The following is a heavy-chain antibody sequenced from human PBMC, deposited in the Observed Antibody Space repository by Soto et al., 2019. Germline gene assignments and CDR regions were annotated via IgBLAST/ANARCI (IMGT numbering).Heavy chain of an antibody. D-gene: IGHD4-17*01. CDR3: AKDGDYFDY. J-gene: IGHJ4*02. V-gene: IGHV3-23*01. CDR2: ISGIGGST. CDR1: GFTFDSYA. Sequence: GGSLRLSCAASGFTFDSYAMSWVRQAPGKGLEWVSSISGIGGSTYYADSVKGRFTISRDNSKNTLYLQMNSLRAEDRAVYYCAKDGDYFDYWGQGTLVTVSS.